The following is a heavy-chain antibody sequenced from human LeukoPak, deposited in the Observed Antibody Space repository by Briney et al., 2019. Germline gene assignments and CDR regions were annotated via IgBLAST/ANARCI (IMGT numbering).Heavy chain of an antibody. Sequence: SETLSLSCAESGGSISGFYWSWIRQPPGKGLEWISYIYYSGSTNYNPSLKSRGSISSDEYKNQFSMKLSSVPGAETAVYYCARIPPLYGEGIGAFDIWGEGKMVTVSS. CDR2: IYYSGST. V-gene: IGHV4-59*08. D-gene: IGHD4-17*01. CDR1: GGSISGFY. CDR3: ARIPPLYGEGIGAFDI. J-gene: IGHJ3*02.